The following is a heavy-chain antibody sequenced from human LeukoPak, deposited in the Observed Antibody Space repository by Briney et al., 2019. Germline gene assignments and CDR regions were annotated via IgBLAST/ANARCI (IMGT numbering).Heavy chain of an antibody. Sequence: PGGSLRLSCAASGFTFIHGMHWVRQAPGKGLEWLSYISYDGSNIQYAGSVRGRFTISRDNSKNTLYLEMNTLRVEDTAVYHCTNKDYYGSQSFAFDIWGQGTMVTVSS. V-gene: IGHV3-30*02. J-gene: IGHJ3*02. CDR1: GFTFIHG. CDR2: ISYDGSNI. CDR3: TNKDYYGSQSFAFDI. D-gene: IGHD3-10*01.